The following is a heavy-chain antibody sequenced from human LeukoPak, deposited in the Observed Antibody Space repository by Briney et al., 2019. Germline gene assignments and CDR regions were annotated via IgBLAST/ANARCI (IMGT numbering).Heavy chain of an antibody. CDR1: GFTFSSYG. V-gene: IGHV3-33*06. J-gene: IGHJ4*02. Sequence: GGSLRHSCAASGFTFSSYGMHWVRQAPGKGLEWVAVIWYDGSNKYYADSVKGRFTISRDNSKNTLYLQMNSLRAEDTAVYYCAKDDSVYDSVITDYWGQGTLVTVSS. CDR2: IWYDGSNK. CDR3: AKDDSVYDSVITDY. D-gene: IGHD5/OR15-5a*01.